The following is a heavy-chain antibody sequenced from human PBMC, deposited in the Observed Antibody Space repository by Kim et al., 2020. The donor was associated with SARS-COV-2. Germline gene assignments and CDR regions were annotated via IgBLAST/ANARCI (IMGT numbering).Heavy chain of an antibody. CDR1: GFTFSSYA. V-gene: IGHV3-23*01. CDR3: AKDVRYSSSSAPDP. D-gene: IGHD6-6*01. J-gene: IGHJ5*02. Sequence: GGSLRLSCAASGFTFSSYAMTWVRQAPGKGLEWVSVISVSGDTTYYAGSVKGRFTISRDNSKNTLYLQMNSLRAEDTAVYYCAKDVRYSSSSAPDPWGQG. CDR2: ISVSGDTT.